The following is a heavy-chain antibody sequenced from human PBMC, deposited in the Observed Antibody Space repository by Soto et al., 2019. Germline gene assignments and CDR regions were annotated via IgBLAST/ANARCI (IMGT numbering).Heavy chain of an antibody. D-gene: IGHD3-22*01. CDR2: FDPEDGET. V-gene: IGHV1-24*01. Sequence: GASVKVSCKVSGYTLTELSMHWVRQAPGKGLEWMGGFDPEDGETIYAQKFQGRVTMTEDTSTDTAYMELSSLRSEDTAVYYCATYYYDSSGYYRATDDAFDIWGQGTMVTVSS. J-gene: IGHJ3*02. CDR1: GYTLTELS. CDR3: ATYYYDSSGYYRATDDAFDI.